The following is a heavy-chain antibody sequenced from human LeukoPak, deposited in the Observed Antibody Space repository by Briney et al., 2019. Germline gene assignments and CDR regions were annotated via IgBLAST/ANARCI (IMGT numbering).Heavy chain of an antibody. Sequence: GSLRLSCAASGFTVSSNCMNWVRQAPGKGLEWIGEINHGGSINYNPSLKSRVTISVDTSKKQFYLQLSSVTAADTAVYYCARGDFWSGYSVRKAFDYWGQGTLVTVSS. CDR1: GFTVSSNC. V-gene: IGHV4-34*01. CDR2: INHGGSI. CDR3: ARGDFWSGYSVRKAFDY. J-gene: IGHJ4*02. D-gene: IGHD3-3*01.